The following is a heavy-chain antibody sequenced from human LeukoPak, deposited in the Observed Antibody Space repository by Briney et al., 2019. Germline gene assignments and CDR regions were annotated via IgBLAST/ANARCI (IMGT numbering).Heavy chain of an antibody. CDR1: GFTFSSYE. CDR3: AREEHKYYYDSSGYLDFDY. CDR2: ISSSGSTI. Sequence: LTGGSLRLSCAASGFTFSSYEMNWVRQAPGKGLEWVSYISSSGSTIYYADSVKGRFTISRDNAQNSLYLQMNSLRAEDTAVYYCAREEHKYYYDSSGYLDFDYWGQGTLVTVSS. D-gene: IGHD3-22*01. V-gene: IGHV3-48*03. J-gene: IGHJ4*02.